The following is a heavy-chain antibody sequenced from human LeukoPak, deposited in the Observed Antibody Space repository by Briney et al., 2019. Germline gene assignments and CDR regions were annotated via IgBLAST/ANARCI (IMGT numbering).Heavy chain of an antibody. D-gene: IGHD1-26*01. CDR1: GFTFDDYT. V-gene: IGHV3-43*01. CDR3: AKDAGVGATGALDY. CDR2: ISWVGGST. Sequence: PGGSLRLSCAASGFTFDDYTMHWVRQAPGKGLEWVSLISWVGGSTYYADSVKGRFTISRDNSKNSLYLQMNSLRTEDTALYYCAKDAGVGATGALDYWGQGTLVTVSS. J-gene: IGHJ4*02.